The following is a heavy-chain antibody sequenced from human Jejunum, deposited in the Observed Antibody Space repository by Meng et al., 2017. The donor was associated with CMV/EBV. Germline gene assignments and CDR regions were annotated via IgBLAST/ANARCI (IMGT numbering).Heavy chain of an antibody. Sequence: SGDTFTAYYLHWVRQAPGQGLEWMGWINPQSGDTYYAQNFQGRVTMTRDTSISTAYMELSSLKFDDTAVYYCASVWYNAHDPFDYWGQGTGVTVSS. CDR3: ASVWYNAHDPFDY. D-gene: IGHD1-14*01. CDR1: GDTFTAYY. CDR2: INPQSGDT. J-gene: IGHJ4*02. V-gene: IGHV1-2*02.